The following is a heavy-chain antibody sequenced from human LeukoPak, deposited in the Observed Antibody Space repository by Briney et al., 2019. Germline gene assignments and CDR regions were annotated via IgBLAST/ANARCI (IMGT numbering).Heavy chain of an antibody. CDR1: GGSISSYY. Sequence: SETLSLTCTVSGGSISSYYWSWIRQPAGKGLEWIGRIYTSGSTNYNPSLKSRVTISLDTSKNQFSLKLSSVTAADTAVYYCARDGDGYSSGWYHYWGQGTLVTVSS. CDR3: ARDGDGYSSGWYHY. CDR2: IYTSGST. V-gene: IGHV4-4*07. D-gene: IGHD6-19*01. J-gene: IGHJ4*02.